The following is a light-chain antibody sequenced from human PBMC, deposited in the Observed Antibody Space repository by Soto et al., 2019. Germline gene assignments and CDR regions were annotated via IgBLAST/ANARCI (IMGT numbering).Light chain of an antibody. Sequence: QSALTQPASVSGSPGQSITISCTGTSSDVGGYNYVSWYQQHPGKAPNLIIYEVTNRPSGVSNRFSGSKSGNTASLTISGLQAEDGSDYYCSSYTSSVPVVFGGGTKLTVL. V-gene: IGLV2-14*01. CDR3: SSYTSSVPVV. CDR1: SSDVGGYNY. J-gene: IGLJ2*01. CDR2: EVT.